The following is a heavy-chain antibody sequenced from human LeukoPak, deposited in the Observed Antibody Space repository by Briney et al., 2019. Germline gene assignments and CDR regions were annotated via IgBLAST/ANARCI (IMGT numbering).Heavy chain of an antibody. D-gene: IGHD3-22*01. V-gene: IGHV3-48*01. CDR2: ISSSSSTI. Sequence: SGGSLLLSCAASGFTFGSYSMNWVRQAPGKGLEWVSYISSSSSTIYYADFVKGRFTISRENAKNSLYLQMNSLRAEDTAMYSCARAQRYYYDSSGSRGAFDIWGEGRLVSVSS. CDR3: ARAQRYYYDSSGSRGAFDI. CDR1: GFTFGSYS. J-gene: IGHJ3*02.